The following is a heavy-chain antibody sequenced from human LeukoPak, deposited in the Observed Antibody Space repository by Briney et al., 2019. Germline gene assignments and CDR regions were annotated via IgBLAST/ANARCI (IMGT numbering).Heavy chain of an antibody. J-gene: IGHJ4*02. V-gene: IGHV4-59*01. CDR2: IYYSGST. D-gene: IGHD6-13*01. CDR3: ASANGIAAARSLDY. CDR1: GGYISSYY. Sequence: SETLSLTCTVSGGYISSYYWSWIRQPPGKGLEWIGYIYYSGSTNYNPSLKSRVTISVDTSKNQFSLELSSVTATETAVYYCASANGIAAARSLDYWGEGTLVTVSS.